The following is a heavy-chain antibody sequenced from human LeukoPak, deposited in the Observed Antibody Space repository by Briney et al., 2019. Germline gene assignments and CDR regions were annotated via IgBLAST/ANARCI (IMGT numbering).Heavy chain of an antibody. D-gene: IGHD2-21*01. V-gene: IGHV3-15*01. CDR3: TTDWGDWYYFDY. Sequence: GGFLRLSCAASGFTFSNAWMSWVRQAPGKGLEWVGRIKSKTDGGTTDYAAPVKGRFTISRDDSKNTLYLQMNSLKTEDTAVYYCTTDWGDWYYFDYWGQGTLVTVSS. CDR2: IKSKTDGGTT. CDR1: GFTFSNAW. J-gene: IGHJ4*02.